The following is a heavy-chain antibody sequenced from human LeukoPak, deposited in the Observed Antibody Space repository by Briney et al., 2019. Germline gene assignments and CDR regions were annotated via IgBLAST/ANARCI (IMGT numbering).Heavy chain of an antibody. CDR3: AKHFMAAVDY. D-gene: IGHD6-13*01. V-gene: IGHV3-30-3*02. Sequence: GGSLRLSCAASGFTFSSYAMHWVRQAPGKGLEWVAVISYDGSNKYYADSVKGRFTISRDNSKNTLYLQMNSLRAEDTAVYYCAKHFMAAVDYWGQGTLVTVSS. J-gene: IGHJ4*02. CDR2: ISYDGSNK. CDR1: GFTFSSYA.